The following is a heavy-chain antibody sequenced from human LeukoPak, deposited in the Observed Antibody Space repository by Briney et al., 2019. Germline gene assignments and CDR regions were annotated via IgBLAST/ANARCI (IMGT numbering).Heavy chain of an antibody. D-gene: IGHD6-19*01. V-gene: IGHV4-34*01. J-gene: IGHJ4*02. Sequence: SETLSLTCAVYGGSFSGYYWSWIRQPPGKGLEWIGEINHSGSTNYNPSLKSRVTISVDTSKNQFSLKLSSVTAADTAVYYCASVAGTDGFFDYWGQGTLVTVSS. CDR1: GGSFSGYY. CDR3: ASVAGTDGFFDY. CDR2: INHSGST.